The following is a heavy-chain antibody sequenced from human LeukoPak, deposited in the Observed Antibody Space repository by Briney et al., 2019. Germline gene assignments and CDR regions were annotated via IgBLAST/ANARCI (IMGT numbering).Heavy chain of an antibody. CDR1: GLALSSYA. D-gene: IGHD3-10*01. Sequence: GGSLTLSRAASGLALSSYAVSWVRQPLGTGLERVSVISRRDDYTYYADSVKGRFTISRDNSKNTLYLQMNTLRAEDTAVYYCANDYRSGSFHDFWGQGTLVTVSS. V-gene: IGHV3-23*01. CDR2: ISRRDDYT. CDR3: ANDYRSGSFHDF. J-gene: IGHJ4*02.